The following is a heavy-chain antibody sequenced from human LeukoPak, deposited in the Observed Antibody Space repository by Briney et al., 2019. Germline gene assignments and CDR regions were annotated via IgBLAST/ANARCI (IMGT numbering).Heavy chain of an antibody. D-gene: IGHD6-13*01. CDR2: INPNSGGT. V-gene: IGHV1-2*02. CDR3: ARGAGSSSWYYYYGMDV. J-gene: IGHJ6*02. Sequence: ASVKVSCKASGYTFTGYYMHWVRQAPGQGLEWMGWINPNSGGTNHAQKFQGRVTMTRDTSISTAYMELSGLRSDDTAMYHCARGAGSSSWYYYYGMDVWGQGTTVTVSS. CDR1: GYTFTGYY.